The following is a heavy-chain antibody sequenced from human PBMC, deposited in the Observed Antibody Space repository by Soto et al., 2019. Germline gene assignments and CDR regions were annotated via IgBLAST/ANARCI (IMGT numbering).Heavy chain of an antibody. CDR2: IWYDGSNK. CDR3: ARANYGSGSNCYYGMDV. CDR1: GFIFSRYG. J-gene: IGHJ6*02. Sequence: QVQLVESGGGVVQPGRSLRLSCAASGFIFSRYGMHWVRQAPGKGLDWVAVIWYDGSNKYYADSVKVRFTISRDNSKNTLCLQMNSLRAEDTAVYYCARANYGSGSNCYYGMDVWGQGTTVTVSS. V-gene: IGHV3-33*01. D-gene: IGHD3-10*01.